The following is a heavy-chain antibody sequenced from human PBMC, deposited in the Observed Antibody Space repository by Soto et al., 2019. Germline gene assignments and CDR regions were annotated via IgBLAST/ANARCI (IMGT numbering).Heavy chain of an antibody. V-gene: IGHV4-30-4*01. Sequence: QVQLQESGPGLVKPSQTLSLTCTVSGGSISSGDYYWSWIRQPPGKGLEWIGYIYYSGSTYYNPSLKSRVTLSADTSRNQSSLKLSSVTAADTAVYYCARAINWGSGDNWFDPWGQGTLVTVSS. CDR2: IYYSGST. J-gene: IGHJ5*02. CDR1: GGSISSGDYY. CDR3: ARAINWGSGDNWFDP. D-gene: IGHD7-27*01.